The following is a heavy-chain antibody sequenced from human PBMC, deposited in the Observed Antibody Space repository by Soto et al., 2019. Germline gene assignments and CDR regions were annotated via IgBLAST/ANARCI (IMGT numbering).Heavy chain of an antibody. CDR2: IYHSGST. D-gene: IGHD6-19*01. CDR3: ATQAVAGPGAED. V-gene: IGHV4-4*02. J-gene: IGHJ4*02. Sequence: QVQLQESGPGLVKPSGTLSLTCAVSSGSISSSNWWCWVRQPPGKGLEWIVEIYHSGSTNYNPSLKSRVSISVDKSKNQFSLKLSSVTAADTAVYYCATQAVAGPGAEDWGQGTLVTASS. CDR1: SGSISSSNW.